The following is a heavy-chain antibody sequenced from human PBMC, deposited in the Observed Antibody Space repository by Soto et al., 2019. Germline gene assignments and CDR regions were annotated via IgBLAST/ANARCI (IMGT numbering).Heavy chain of an antibody. V-gene: IGHV4-30-2*01. J-gene: IGHJ4*02. CDR2: IYHSGST. Sequence: SVPMSVNCAVADGSITSGCHYWSWIRQPPGKGLEWIGYIYHSGSTYYNPSLKSRVTISVDRSKNQFSLKLSSVTAADTAVYYCARGDMTMVRGVTRQPFDYWGQGTLVTVSS. CDR3: ARGDMTMVRGVTRQPFDY. D-gene: IGHD3-10*01. CDR1: DGSITSGCHY.